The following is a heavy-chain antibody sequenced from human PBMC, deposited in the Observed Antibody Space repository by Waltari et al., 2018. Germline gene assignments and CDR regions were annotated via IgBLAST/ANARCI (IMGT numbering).Heavy chain of an antibody. J-gene: IGHJ4*02. CDR1: GFTFSSYA. CDR2: ISYDGSNK. D-gene: IGHD6-13*01. V-gene: IGHV3-30-3*01. Sequence: QVQLVESGGGVVQPGRSLRLSCAASGFTFSSYAMHWVRQAPGKGLEWVAVISYDGSNKYYADSVKGRFTISRDNSKNTLYLQMNSLRAEDTAVYYCARDRERGPAAGRYWGQGTLVTVSS. CDR3: ARDRERGPAAGRY.